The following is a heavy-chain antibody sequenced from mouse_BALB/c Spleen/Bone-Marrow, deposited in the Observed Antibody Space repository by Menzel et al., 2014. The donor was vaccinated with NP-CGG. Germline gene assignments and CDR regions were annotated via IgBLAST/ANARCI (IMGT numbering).Heavy chain of an antibody. V-gene: IGHV14-4*02. Sequence: VQLQQSGAELVRSGASVKLSCTASGFNTKDYYMHWVKQRPEQGLEWIGWIDPGNGDTEYAPEFQGKATMTADTSSNTAYLQLSSLTSEDTAVYYCNAEHGNYHYFDYWGQGTTLTVSS. CDR2: IDPGNGDT. D-gene: IGHD6-1*01. CDR1: GFNTKDYY. J-gene: IGHJ2*01. CDR3: NAEHGNYHYFDY.